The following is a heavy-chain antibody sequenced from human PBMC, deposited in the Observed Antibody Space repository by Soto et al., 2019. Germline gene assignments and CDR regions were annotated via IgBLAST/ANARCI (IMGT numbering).Heavy chain of an antibody. CDR2: IYYSGST. V-gene: IGHV4-59*01. D-gene: IGHD3-22*01. CDR3: ARGYYDSSGYFRPALYFDY. CDR1: GGSISSYY. J-gene: IGHJ4*02. Sequence: SETLSLTCTVSGGSISSYYWSWIRQPPGKGLEWIGYIYYSGSTNYNPSLKSRVTISVDTSKNQFSLKLSSVTAADTAVYYCARGYYDSSGYFRPALYFDYWGQGTLVTVS.